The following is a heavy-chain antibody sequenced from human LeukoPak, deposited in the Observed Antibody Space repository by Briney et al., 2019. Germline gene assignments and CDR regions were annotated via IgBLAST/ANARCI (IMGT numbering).Heavy chain of an antibody. V-gene: IGHV1-69*01. D-gene: IGHD1-26*01. CDR1: GGTFSSHA. CDR3: ASSAATDSGSYHGAFDI. Sequence: GSSVKVSCKASGGTFSSHAISWVRQAPGQGLEWMGGIIPIFGTANYAQKFQGRVTITADESTSTAYMELSSLRSEDTAVYYCASSAATDSGSYHGAFDIWGQGTMVTVSS. CDR2: IIPIFGTA. J-gene: IGHJ3*02.